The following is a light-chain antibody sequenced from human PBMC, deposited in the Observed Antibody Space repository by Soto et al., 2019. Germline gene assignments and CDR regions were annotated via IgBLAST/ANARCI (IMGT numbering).Light chain of an antibody. CDR3: QQYGSSGT. Sequence: VLAQSPATLSLSPGERATRSCRASQSVSNNCLARYQHKPGQAPRLLIYGASNRATRITDRFSGSGSGTDFTLTISRLEPEDFAVYYCQQYGSSGTFGQGTKVDIK. CDR2: GAS. V-gene: IGKV3-20*01. J-gene: IGKJ1*01. CDR1: QSVSNNC.